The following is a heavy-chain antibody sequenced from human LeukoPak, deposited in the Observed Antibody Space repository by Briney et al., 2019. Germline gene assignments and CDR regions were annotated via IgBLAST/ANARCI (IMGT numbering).Heavy chain of an antibody. CDR3: ARDGSSGNYSSAYNWFDP. D-gene: IGHD1-26*01. CDR2: INPNSGGT. Sequence: LGASVKVSCKASGYTFTGYYMHWVRQAPGQGLEWMGWINPNSGGTNYAQKFQGRVTMTRGTSISTAYMELSRLRSDDTAVYYCARDGSSGNYSSAYNWFDPWGQGTLVTVSS. J-gene: IGHJ5*02. V-gene: IGHV1-2*03. CDR1: GYTFTGYY.